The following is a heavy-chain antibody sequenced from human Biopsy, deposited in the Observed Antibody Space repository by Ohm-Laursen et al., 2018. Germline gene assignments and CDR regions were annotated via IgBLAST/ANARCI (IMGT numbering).Heavy chain of an antibody. J-gene: IGHJ4*02. CDR3: ARESALAGDFDS. CDR1: GASVTSGSYY. Sequence: SDTLSLTCTVSGASVTSGSYYWSWIRQPPGKGLEWLGYISNIGSTNYNPPLKSRVTISVDTSKNHFSLKLTSVTAADTAVYYCARESALAGDFDSWGQGTLVTVSS. CDR2: ISNIGST. D-gene: IGHD6-19*01. V-gene: IGHV4-61*01.